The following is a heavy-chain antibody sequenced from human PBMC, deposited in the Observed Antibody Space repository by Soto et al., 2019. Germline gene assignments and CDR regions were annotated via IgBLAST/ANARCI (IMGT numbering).Heavy chain of an antibody. CDR2: VYYSGST. J-gene: IGHJ3*02. V-gene: IGHV4-59*01. D-gene: IGHD3-22*01. Sequence: SETLSLTCTVSGASISSSYWSWIRQSPGKGLEWIGYVYYSGSTNYNPSLKSRVTISVDTSKNQFSLKLSSVTAADTAVYYCARGDYDTSGKSNTFEISGQGTMVT. CDR1: GASISSSY. CDR3: ARGDYDTSGKSNTFEI.